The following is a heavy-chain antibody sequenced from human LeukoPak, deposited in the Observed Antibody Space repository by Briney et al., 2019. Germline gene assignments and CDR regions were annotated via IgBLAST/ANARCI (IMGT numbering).Heavy chain of an antibody. CDR3: ARVRIEYDYVWGSYRRNPSFDY. Sequence: GGSLRLSCAASGFTFNTYAMTWVRQAPGKGLEWVSSISASGGSIYYADSVKGRFTISRDNAKNSVYLQMNSLRAEDTAMYYCARVRIEYDYVWGSYRRNPSFDYWGQGTLVTVSS. CDR2: ISASGGSI. J-gene: IGHJ4*02. D-gene: IGHD3-16*02. V-gene: IGHV3-21*01. CDR1: GFTFNTYA.